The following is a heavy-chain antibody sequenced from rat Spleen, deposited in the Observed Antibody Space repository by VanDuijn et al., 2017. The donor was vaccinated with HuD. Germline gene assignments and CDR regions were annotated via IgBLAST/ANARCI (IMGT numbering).Heavy chain of an antibody. V-gene: IGHV5-25*01. J-gene: IGHJ3*01. CDR1: GFTFSSFA. D-gene: IGHD1-8*01. CDR2: ITSGGSNT. CDR3: TTRPAVARPFAY. Sequence: EVQLVESGGGLVQPGRSMKLSCAASGFTFSSFAMAWVRQAPKKGLEWVATITSGGSNTYYPDSVKGRFTISRDNAKSTLYLQMDSLRSEDTATYYCTTRPAVARPFAYWGKGTLVTVSS.